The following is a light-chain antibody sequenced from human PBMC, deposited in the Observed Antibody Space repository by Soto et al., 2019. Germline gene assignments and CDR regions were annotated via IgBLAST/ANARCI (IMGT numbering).Light chain of an antibody. J-gene: IGKJ1*01. CDR2: KAS. Sequence: DIQMTQSPSTLSASVGDRVTITCRASQSISSWLAWYQQKPGKAPKLLIYKASSLESGVPSRFSGSGSGTEFTLTIRSLQPDDFATYYCQHYQTYSGTFGQGTKVEIK. CDR3: QHYQTYSGT. V-gene: IGKV1-5*03. CDR1: QSISSW.